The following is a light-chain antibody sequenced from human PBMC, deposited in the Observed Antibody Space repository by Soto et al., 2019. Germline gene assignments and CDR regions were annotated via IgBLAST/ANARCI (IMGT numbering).Light chain of an antibody. Sequence: QSALTQPRSVSGSPGQSVTISCTATSSDFGDFSYVSWYQKYPGKGPRLMIYDLSKRPSGVPDRFSGSKSGNTASLTISGLQVEDEADYYCCSYAGSYTLAFGGGTKHRP. J-gene: IGLJ2*01. CDR1: SSDFGDFSY. CDR2: DLS. CDR3: CSYAGSYTLA. V-gene: IGLV2-11*01.